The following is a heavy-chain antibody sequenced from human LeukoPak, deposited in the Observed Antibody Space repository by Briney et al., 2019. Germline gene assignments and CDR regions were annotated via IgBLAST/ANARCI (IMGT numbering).Heavy chain of an antibody. V-gene: IGHV3-53*05. CDR3: ARGIVATSTLLFDY. J-gene: IGHJ4*02. CDR1: GHTVNSYH. D-gene: IGHD1-26*01. Sequence: PGVPLSIPCAPSGHTVNSYHMTWVPQATEKGLEGVSFICSGGSTYYADSVKGRFTISRDNSKNTLYLQMNSLRAEDTAVYYCARGIVATSTLLFDYWGQGNMVTVSS. CDR2: ICSGGST.